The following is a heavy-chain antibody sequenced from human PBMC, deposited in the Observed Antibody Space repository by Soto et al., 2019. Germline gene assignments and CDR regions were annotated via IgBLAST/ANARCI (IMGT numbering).Heavy chain of an antibody. CDR3: AREDTAMALDY. J-gene: IGHJ4*02. Sequence: QITLKESGPTLVKPTQTLTLTCTFSGFSLSTSGVGVGWIRQPPGKALEWLALIYWDDDKRYSPSLKSRLTITKDTSKNQVVLTITNMDPGDTATYYCAREDTAMALDYWGQGTLVTVSS. CDR2: IYWDDDK. V-gene: IGHV2-5*02. D-gene: IGHD5-18*01. CDR1: GFSLSTSGVG.